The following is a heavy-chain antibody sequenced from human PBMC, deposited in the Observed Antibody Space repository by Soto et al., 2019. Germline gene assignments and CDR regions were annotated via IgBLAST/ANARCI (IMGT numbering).Heavy chain of an antibody. D-gene: IGHD3-16*02. J-gene: IGHJ4*02. Sequence: QVQLVESGGGVVQPGRSLRLSCAASGFTFSSYAMHWVRQAPGKGLEWVAVISYDGSNKYYADSVKGRFTISRDNSKNXLXXQMNSLRAEDTAVYYCARQGDITFGGVIDHTFFDYWGQGTLVTVSS. CDR1: GFTFSSYA. V-gene: IGHV3-30-3*01. CDR3: ARQGDITFGGVIDHTFFDY. CDR2: ISYDGSNK.